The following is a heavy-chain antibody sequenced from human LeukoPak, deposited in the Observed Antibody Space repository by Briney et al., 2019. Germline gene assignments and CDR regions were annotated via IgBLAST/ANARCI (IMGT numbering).Heavy chain of an antibody. V-gene: IGHV3-9*01. D-gene: IGHD3-9*01. Sequence: GGSLRLSCAASGFTFDDYAMHWVRQAPGKGLEWVSGISWNSGSIGYADSVKGRFTISRDNAKNSLYLQMNSLRAEDTALYYCAKDFQVLRYFDWYQGNAFDIWGQGTMVTVSS. J-gene: IGHJ3*02. CDR1: GFTFDDYA. CDR3: AKDFQVLRYFDWYQGNAFDI. CDR2: ISWNSGSI.